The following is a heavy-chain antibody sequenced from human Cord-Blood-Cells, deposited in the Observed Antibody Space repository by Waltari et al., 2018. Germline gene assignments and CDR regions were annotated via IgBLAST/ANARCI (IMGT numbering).Heavy chain of an antibody. Sequence: QVQLQQWGAGLLKPSETLSLTCAVYGGSFSGYYWSWIRQPPGKGLEWIGEINHSGRTNYNPSLKSRGTRSVDTSKNQFSLKLSSVTAADTAVYYCARYSSSSVAFDIWGQGTMVTVSS. CDR3: ARYSSSSVAFDI. V-gene: IGHV4-34*01. CDR2: INHSGRT. J-gene: IGHJ3*02. D-gene: IGHD6-6*01. CDR1: GGSFSGYY.